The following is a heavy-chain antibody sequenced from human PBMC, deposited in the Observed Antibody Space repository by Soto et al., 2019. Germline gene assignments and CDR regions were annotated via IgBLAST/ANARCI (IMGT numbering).Heavy chain of an antibody. V-gene: IGHV2-26*01. CDR3: ARVDTSMAVPLYYYYRMDV. CDR2: IFSNDEK. J-gene: IGHJ6*02. CDR1: GFSLSNARMG. D-gene: IGHD5-18*01. Sequence: QVTLKESGPVLVKPTETLTLTCTVSGFSLSNARMGVSWIRQPPGKALEWLAHIFSNDEKSYSTSLKSRPTISKHTSNSHVLLTMTNMDPVDTATYYCARVDTSMAVPLYYYYRMDVWCQVTTVTLSS.